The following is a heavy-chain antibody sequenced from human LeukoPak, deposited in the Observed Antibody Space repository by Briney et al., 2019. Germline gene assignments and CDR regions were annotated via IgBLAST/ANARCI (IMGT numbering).Heavy chain of an antibody. CDR1: GGSISSYY. J-gene: IGHJ5*02. CDR2: ICTSGST. V-gene: IGHV4-4*07. Sequence: PSETLSLTCTVSGGSISSYYWSWIRQPAGKGLEWIGRICTSGSTNYNPSLKSRVTMSVDTSKNQFSLKLSSVTAADTAVYYCARDKNYYDSSGRTNWFDPWGQGTLVTVSS. CDR3: ARDKNYYDSSGRTNWFDP. D-gene: IGHD3-22*01.